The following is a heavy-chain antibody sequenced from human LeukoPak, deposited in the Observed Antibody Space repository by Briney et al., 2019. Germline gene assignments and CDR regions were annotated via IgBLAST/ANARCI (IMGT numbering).Heavy chain of an antibody. V-gene: IGHV4-39*01. Sequence: SETLSLTCTVSGGSISSSSYYWGWIRQPPGKGLEWIGSIYYSGSTYYNPSLKSRVTISVDTSKNQFSLKLSSVPAADTAVYYCARQMSSGWFLRWFDPWGQGTLVTVSS. J-gene: IGHJ5*02. CDR2: IYYSGST. D-gene: IGHD6-19*01. CDR1: GGSISSSSYY. CDR3: ARQMSSGWFLRWFDP.